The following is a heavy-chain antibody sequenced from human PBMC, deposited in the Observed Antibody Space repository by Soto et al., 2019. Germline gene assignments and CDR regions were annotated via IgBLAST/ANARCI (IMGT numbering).Heavy chain of an antibody. CDR2: IVPLFRTT. J-gene: IGHJ6*02. V-gene: IGHV1-69*06. D-gene: IGHD6-13*01. Sequence: QVQLVQSGAEAKKPGSSVKVSCKTSGGTFSSYAISWVRQAPGQGLEWMGGIVPLFRTTNYAQKFQGRVTINADTSTYRVYMELSGLRSGDTVVYYCARGGYSSTWSNLLDRSGLDVWGQGTTVTVSS. CDR1: GGTFSSYA. CDR3: ARGGYSSTWSNLLDRSGLDV.